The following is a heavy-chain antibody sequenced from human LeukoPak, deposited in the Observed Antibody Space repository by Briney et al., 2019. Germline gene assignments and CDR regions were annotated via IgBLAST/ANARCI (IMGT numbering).Heavy chain of an antibody. D-gene: IGHD3-10*02. CDR1: GFTFSNYA. Sequence: PGGSLRLSCAASGFTFSNYALNWVRQAPGKGLEWVSSISGSARNTYYADSVKGRFTISRDNAQNSLYLQMNSLRAEDTAVYYCAELGITMIGGVWGKGTTVTISS. CDR2: ISGSARNT. J-gene: IGHJ6*04. CDR3: AELGITMIGGV. V-gene: IGHV3-21*01.